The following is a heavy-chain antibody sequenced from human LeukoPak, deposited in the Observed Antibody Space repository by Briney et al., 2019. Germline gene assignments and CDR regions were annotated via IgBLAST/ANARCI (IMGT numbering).Heavy chain of an antibody. Sequence: KPSETLSLTCAVYGGSFSGYYWNWIRQPPGKGLEWIGGINHSGSTNDNPSLKSRVTISVDTSKNQFSLKLSSVTAADTAVYYCASGHSGYELDYYYYYMDVWGKGTTVTVSS. CDR1: GGSFSGYY. CDR3: ASGHSGYELDYYYYYMDV. D-gene: IGHD5-12*01. CDR2: INHSGST. V-gene: IGHV4-34*01. J-gene: IGHJ6*03.